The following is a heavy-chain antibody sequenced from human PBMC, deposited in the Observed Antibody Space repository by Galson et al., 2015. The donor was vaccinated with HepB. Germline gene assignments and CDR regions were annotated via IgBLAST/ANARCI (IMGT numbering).Heavy chain of an antibody. CDR2: MNPNSGNT. CDR1: GYTFTSHD. J-gene: IGHJ6*02. CDR3: ARGPRDECVWGSSRYRGDI. V-gene: IGHV1-8*01. D-gene: IGHD3-16*02. Sequence: SVKVSCKASGYTFTSHDIIWVRQATGQGLEWMGWMNPNSGNTGYAEKFKGRVTMTRDTSKSTAYMELSSLTSEDTAVYYCARGPRDECVWGSSRYRGDIWGQGTTVTVSS.